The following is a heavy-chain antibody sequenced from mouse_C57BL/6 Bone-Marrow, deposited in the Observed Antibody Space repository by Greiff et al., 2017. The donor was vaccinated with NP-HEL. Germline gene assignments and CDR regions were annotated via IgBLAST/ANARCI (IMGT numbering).Heavy chain of an antibody. Sequence: ELKLVESGGGLVQPGGSLKLSCAASGFTFSDYGMAWVRQAPRKGPEWVAFISNLAYSIYYADTVTGRFTISRENAKNTLYLEMSSLRSEDTAMYYCARQLRLGFAYWGQGTLVTVSA. J-gene: IGHJ3*01. V-gene: IGHV5-15*01. CDR1: GFTFSDYG. D-gene: IGHD3-2*02. CDR2: ISNLAYSI. CDR3: ARQLRLGFAY.